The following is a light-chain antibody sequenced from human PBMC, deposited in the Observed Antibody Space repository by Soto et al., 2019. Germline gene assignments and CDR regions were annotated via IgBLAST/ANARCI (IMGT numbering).Light chain of an antibody. V-gene: IGLV2-14*01. CDR2: GVK. Sequence: QSVLTQPASVSESPGQSITISCTGSGRDIGAYDYVSWYQQHPGKAPKLIIYGVKNRPSGVSNRFSASKSAFTASLTISGLQTEDEADYYCSSYTTSYFYVFGPGTKVTVL. CDR1: GRDIGAYDY. J-gene: IGLJ1*01. CDR3: SSYTTSYFYV.